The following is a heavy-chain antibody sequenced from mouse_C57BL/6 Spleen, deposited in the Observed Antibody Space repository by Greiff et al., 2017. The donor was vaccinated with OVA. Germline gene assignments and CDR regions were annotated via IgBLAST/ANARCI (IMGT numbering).Heavy chain of an antibody. CDR2: IRNKANGYTT. CDR1: GFTFTDYY. V-gene: IGHV7-3*01. CDR3: ARYGLYFDY. Sequence: DVKLVESGGGLVQPGGSLSLSCAASGFTFTDYYMSWVRQPPGKALEWLGFIRNKANGYTTEDSASVKGRFTISRDNSQSILYLQMNALRAEDSATYYCARYGLYFDYWGQGTTLTVSS. J-gene: IGHJ2*01.